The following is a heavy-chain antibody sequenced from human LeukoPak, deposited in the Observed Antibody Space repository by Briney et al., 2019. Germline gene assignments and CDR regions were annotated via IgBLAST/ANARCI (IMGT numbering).Heavy chain of an antibody. CDR3: ARHAISSYGMDV. CDR2: IYPGDSDT. Sequence: GGALQISWKGSGYSFTSYWIGWVRQMPGQGLEWMGIIYPGDSDTRYSPSFQGQVTISADKSISTPYLQWSSLKASDTAMYYCARHAISSYGMDVWGQGTTVTVSS. CDR1: GYSFTSYW. V-gene: IGHV5-51*01. J-gene: IGHJ6*02. D-gene: IGHD3-3*02.